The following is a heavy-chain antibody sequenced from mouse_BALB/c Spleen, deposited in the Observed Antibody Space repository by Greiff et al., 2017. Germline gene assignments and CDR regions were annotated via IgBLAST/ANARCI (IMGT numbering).Heavy chain of an antibody. D-gene: IGHD2-10*02. V-gene: IGHV1-26*01. CDR3: ARGGYGNYEGTSYYAMDY. CDR2: INPYNGAT. Sequence: EVQLQQSGPELVKPGASVKISCKASGYSFTGYYMHWVKQSHVKSLEWIGRINPYNGATSYNQNFKDKASLTVDKSSSTAYMELHSLTSEDSAVYYCARGGYGNYEGTSYYAMDYWGQGTSVTVSS. CDR1: GYSFTGYY. J-gene: IGHJ4*01.